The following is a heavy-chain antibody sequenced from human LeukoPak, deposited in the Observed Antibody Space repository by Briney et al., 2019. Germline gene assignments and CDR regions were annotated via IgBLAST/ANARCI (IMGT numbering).Heavy chain of an antibody. V-gene: IGHV3-48*03. CDR1: GFTFSSYE. Sequence: PGGSLRLSCAASGFTFSSYEMNWVRQAPGKGREWVSYISSSGSNIYYADSVKGRFTISRDNAKNSLYLQMNSLRAEDTAVYYCARDGPWFAKNFDYWGQGTLVTASS. J-gene: IGHJ4*02. CDR2: ISSSGSNI. CDR3: ARDGPWFAKNFDY. D-gene: IGHD3-10*01.